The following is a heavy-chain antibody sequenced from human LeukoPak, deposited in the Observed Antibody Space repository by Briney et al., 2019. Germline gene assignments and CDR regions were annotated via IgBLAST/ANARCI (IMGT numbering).Heavy chain of an antibody. J-gene: IGHJ4*02. CDR1: GGSFSGYY. CDR3: ARLPLYSGYDEYYFDY. V-gene: IGHV4-34*01. CDR2: INHSGST. D-gene: IGHD5-12*01. Sequence: PSETLSLTCAVYGGSFSGYYWSWIRQPPGKGLEWIGEINHSGSTNYNPSLKSRVTISVDTSKNQFSLKLSSVTAADTAVYYCARLPLYSGYDEYYFDYWGQGTLVTVSS.